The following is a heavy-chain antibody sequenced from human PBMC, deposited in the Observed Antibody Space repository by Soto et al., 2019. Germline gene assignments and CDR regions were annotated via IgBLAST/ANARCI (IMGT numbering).Heavy chain of an antibody. CDR3: ARLPHGSGIYTPY. Sequence: QVQLVQSGPEVKKPGASVKVSCETSGYAFTSYGITWVRQAPGQGLEWMGWISVFNGNTNYARKFQGRVTVTTDISTSTAYMELRSLRSDDTAVYYCARLPHGSGIYTPYWGQGTLVTVSS. D-gene: IGHD3-10*01. CDR2: ISVFNGNT. V-gene: IGHV1-18*01. CDR1: GYAFTSYG. J-gene: IGHJ4*02.